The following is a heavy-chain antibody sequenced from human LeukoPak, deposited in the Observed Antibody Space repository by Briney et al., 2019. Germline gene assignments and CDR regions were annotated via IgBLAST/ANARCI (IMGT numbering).Heavy chain of an antibody. D-gene: IGHD2-15*01. CDR1: GYTFTSYD. CDR3: AVGVAAYYDAFDI. Sequence: ASVKVSCKASGYTFTSYDINWVRQATGQGLEWMGWMNPNSGNTGYAQKFKGRVTMTRNTSISTAYMELSSLRPEDTVVDYCAVGVAAYYDAFDIWGQGTMVTVSS. V-gene: IGHV1-8*01. CDR2: MNPNSGNT. J-gene: IGHJ3*02.